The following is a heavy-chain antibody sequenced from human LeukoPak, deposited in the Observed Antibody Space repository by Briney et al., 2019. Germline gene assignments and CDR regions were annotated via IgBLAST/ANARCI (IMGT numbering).Heavy chain of an antibody. J-gene: IGHJ4*02. Sequence: GGSLRLSCAASGFTFSSYEMNWVRQAPGKGLEWVSTISGGGGSTYYADSVKGRFSISRDNSKNTLYLQMNSLRGEDTAVYYCAKENWVYNWKYDSSGSGMNYWGQGTLVTVSS. D-gene: IGHD3-22*01. V-gene: IGHV3-23*01. CDR2: ISGGGGST. CDR3: AKENWVYNWKYDSSGSGMNY. CDR1: GFTFSSYE.